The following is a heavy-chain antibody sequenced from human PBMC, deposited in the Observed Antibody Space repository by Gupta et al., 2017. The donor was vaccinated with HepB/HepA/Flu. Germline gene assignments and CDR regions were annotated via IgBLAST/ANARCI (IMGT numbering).Heavy chain of an antibody. J-gene: IGHJ5*02. V-gene: IGHV1-69*06. CDR1: GGTFSSYA. CDR2: IIPIFGTA. CDR3: ARVHLYCSSTSCYTGEWFDP. D-gene: IGHD2-2*02. Sequence: QVQLVQSGAEVKKPGSSVKVSCKASGGTFSSYAISWVRQAPGQGLEWMGGIIPIFGTANYAQKFQGRVTITADKSTSTAYMELSSLRSEDTAVYYCARVHLYCSSTSCYTGEWFDPWGQGTLVTVSS.